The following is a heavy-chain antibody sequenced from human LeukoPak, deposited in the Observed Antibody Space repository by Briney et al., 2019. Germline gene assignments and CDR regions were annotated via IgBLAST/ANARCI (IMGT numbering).Heavy chain of an antibody. J-gene: IGHJ5*02. CDR3: ARDVYCSGGSCYWFDP. V-gene: IGHV1-69*05. CDR1: GGTFSSYA. Sequence: SVKVSCKASGGTFSSYAISWVRQAPGQGLEWMGGIIPIFGTANYAQKFQGRVTITTDESTSTAYMELSSLRSEDTAVYYCARDVYCSGGSCYWFDPWGQGTLVTVSS. D-gene: IGHD2-15*01. CDR2: IIPIFGTA.